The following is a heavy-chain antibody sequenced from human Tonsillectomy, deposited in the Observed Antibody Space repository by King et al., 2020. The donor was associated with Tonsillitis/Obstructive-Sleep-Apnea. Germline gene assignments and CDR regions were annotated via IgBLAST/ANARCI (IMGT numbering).Heavy chain of an antibody. CDR1: GGSVSSSDYY. CDR3: ARHPRDSSWGDYFYYMDV. CDR2: IYYDGTT. Sequence: QLQESGPGLVKPSETLSLTCTVSGGSVSSSDYYWGWIRQPPGKGLEWIATIYYDGTTYYNPPLKSRVTISVAPSKNQFSLNLNSVTAADTAVYYCARHPRDSSWGDYFYYMDVWGKGTTVTVSS. J-gene: IGHJ6*03. V-gene: IGHV4-39*01. D-gene: IGHD6-6*01.